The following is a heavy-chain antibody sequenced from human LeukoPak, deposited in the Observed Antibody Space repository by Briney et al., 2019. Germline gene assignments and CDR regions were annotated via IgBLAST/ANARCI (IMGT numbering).Heavy chain of an antibody. Sequence: GASVKVSCKASGYTFTSYDINWVRQATGQGLEWMGWMNPNCGNTGYAQKFQGRVTITRNTSISTAYRELSSLRSEDTAMYYCARGVFVPAANAFDIWGQGTMVTVSS. D-gene: IGHD2-2*01. V-gene: IGHV1-8*03. CDR1: GYTFTSYD. CDR2: MNPNCGNT. CDR3: ARGVFVPAANAFDI. J-gene: IGHJ3*02.